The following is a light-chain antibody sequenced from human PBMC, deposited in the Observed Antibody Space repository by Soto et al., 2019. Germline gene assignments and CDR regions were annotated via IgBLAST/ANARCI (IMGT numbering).Light chain of an antibody. J-gene: IGLJ2*01. Sequence: QSALTQPASVSGSPGQSITISCTGTSSDIGDYDYVSWYQQHPGKAPKTLIYEVSIRPSGISNRFSGSKSGNTAYLTISGLQLEDEADYYCSSYSFSSMGLFGGGTKLTV. CDR1: SSDIGDYDY. CDR2: EVS. CDR3: SSYSFSSMGL. V-gene: IGLV2-14*01.